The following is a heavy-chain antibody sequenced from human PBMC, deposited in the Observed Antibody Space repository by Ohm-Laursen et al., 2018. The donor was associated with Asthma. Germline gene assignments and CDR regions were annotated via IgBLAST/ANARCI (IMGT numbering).Heavy chain of an antibody. CDR3: ARDVRSYDPIDY. J-gene: IGHJ4*02. CDR1: GFTFSSYA. V-gene: IGHV3-23*01. D-gene: IGHD3-16*01. CDR2: ISGSGGST. Sequence: SLRLSCAASGFTFSSYAMSWVRQAPGKGLEWVSVISGSGGSTYYADSVKGRFTISRDNSKNTVDLQMNSLRAEDTAVYYCARDVRSYDPIDYWGQGTLVTVSS.